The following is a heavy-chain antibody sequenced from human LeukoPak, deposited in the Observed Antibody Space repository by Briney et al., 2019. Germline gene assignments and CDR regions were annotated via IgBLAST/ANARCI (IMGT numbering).Heavy chain of an antibody. CDR2: IYTSGST. CDR3: ARSGSWTLNFDS. V-gene: IGHV4-4*07. D-gene: IGHD6-13*01. J-gene: IGHJ4*02. Sequence: PSETLSLTCTVSGGSISSYYWSWIRQPAGKGLEWIGRIYTSGSTNYNPSFKSRATISLDTSKNQFSLKLSSVTAADTAVYYCARSGSWTLNFDSWGQGTLVTVSS. CDR1: GGSISSYY.